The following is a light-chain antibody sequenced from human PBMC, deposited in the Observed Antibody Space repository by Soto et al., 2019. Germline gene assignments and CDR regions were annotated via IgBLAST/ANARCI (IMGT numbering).Light chain of an antibody. CDR1: SGYVGTYSL. CDR3: AAWDDSLNGVV. Sequence: QSALAQPASVSGSPGQSITISCTGASGYVGTYSLVSWYQQHPGKAPKVVIYEGHKRPSGVPDRFSGSTSVNTASLTISGLQTDDEADYYCAAWDDSLNGVVFGGGTKLTVL. J-gene: IGLJ2*01. V-gene: IGLV2-23*01. CDR2: EGH.